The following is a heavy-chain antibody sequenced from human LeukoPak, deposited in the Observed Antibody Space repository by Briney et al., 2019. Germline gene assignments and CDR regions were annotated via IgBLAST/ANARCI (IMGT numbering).Heavy chain of an antibody. J-gene: IGHJ4*02. CDR2: IIPILGIA. CDR3: ARRGAYYYDSSGYSNFDY. CDR1: GGTFSSYA. V-gene: IGHV1-69*04. Sequence: GASVKVSCKASGGTFSSYAISWVRQAPGQGLEWMGRIIPILGIANYAQKFQGRVTITADKSTSTAYMELSSLRSEDTAVYYCARRGAYYYDSSGYSNFDYWGQGTLVTVSS. D-gene: IGHD3-22*01.